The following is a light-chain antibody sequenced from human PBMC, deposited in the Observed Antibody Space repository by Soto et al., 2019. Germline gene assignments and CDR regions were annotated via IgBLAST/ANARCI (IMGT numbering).Light chain of an antibody. J-gene: IGLJ2*01. Sequence: QSVLTQPASVSGSPGQSITISCTGTNSDIGAYNYVSWYQQNAGKAPKLIIYDVSNRPSGVSNRFSASKSGNTASLTISGLQAEDEADYYCSAYTSSVTLIFGGGTKLTVL. V-gene: IGLV2-14*01. CDR2: DVS. CDR3: SAYTSSVTLI. CDR1: NSDIGAYNY.